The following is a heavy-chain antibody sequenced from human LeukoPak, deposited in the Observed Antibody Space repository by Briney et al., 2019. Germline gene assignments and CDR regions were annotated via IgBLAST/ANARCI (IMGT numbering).Heavy chain of an antibody. J-gene: IGHJ3*02. D-gene: IGHD4-17*01. CDR3: ARDYGDYVLDAFDI. V-gene: IGHV4-4*02. CDR1: GGSISSSNW. CDR2: IYHSGST. Sequence: SGTLSLNCAVSGGSISSSNWWSWVRQPPGKGLEWIGEIYHSGSTNYNPSLKSRVTISVDKSKNQFSLKLSSVTAADTAVYYCARDYGDYVLDAFDIWGQGTMVTVSS.